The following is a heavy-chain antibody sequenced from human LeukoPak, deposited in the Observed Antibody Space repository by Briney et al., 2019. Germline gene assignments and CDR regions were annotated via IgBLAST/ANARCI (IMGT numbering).Heavy chain of an antibody. CDR3: ASGILIGYPKYYYYGMDV. CDR2: INAGNGNT. V-gene: IGHV1-3*01. J-gene: IGHJ6*04. CDR1: GYTFTSYA. D-gene: IGHD3-9*01. Sequence: ASVKVSCKASGYTFTSYAMHWVRQAPGHRLEWMGWINAGNGNTKYSQKFQGRVTITRDTSASTAYMELSSLRSEDTAVYYCASGILIGYPKYYYYGMDVWGKGTTVTVSS.